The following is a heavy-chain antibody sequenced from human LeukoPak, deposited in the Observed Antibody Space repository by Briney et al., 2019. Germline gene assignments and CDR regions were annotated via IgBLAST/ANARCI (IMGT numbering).Heavy chain of an antibody. Sequence: PSETLSLTCTVSGGSFSTYYWSWNRQPAGKGLEWIGHIYTSGTTNYNPSLKSRVTMSIDTSKIQLSLKLSSVTAADTAIYYCARDAKYYYGSRTYFFFEYWGQGTLLTVSS. CDR1: GGSFSTYY. V-gene: IGHV4-4*07. CDR3: ARDAKYYYGSRTYFFFEY. J-gene: IGHJ4*02. D-gene: IGHD3-10*01. CDR2: IYTSGTT.